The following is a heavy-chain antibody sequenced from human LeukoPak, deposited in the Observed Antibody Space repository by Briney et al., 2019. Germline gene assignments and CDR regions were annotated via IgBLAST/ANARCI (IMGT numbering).Heavy chain of an antibody. D-gene: IGHD3-10*01. J-gene: IGHJ3*02. CDR3: ARDIQYGSGSQHAFDI. V-gene: IGHV1-69*04. Sequence: GASVEVSCKASGGTFSSYAISWVRQAPGQGLEWMGRIIPILGIANYAQKFQGRVTITADKSTSTAYMELGSLRSEDTAVYYCARDIQYGSGSQHAFDIWGQGTMVTVSS. CDR2: IIPILGIA. CDR1: GGTFSSYA.